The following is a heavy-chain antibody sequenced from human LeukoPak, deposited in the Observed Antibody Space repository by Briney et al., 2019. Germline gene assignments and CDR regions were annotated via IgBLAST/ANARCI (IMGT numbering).Heavy chain of an antibody. CDR3: ARGFESSGYYYYFDY. D-gene: IGHD3-22*01. CDR1: GGSISSGDYY. V-gene: IGHV4-31*03. Sequence: SETLPLTCSVSGGSISSGDYYWSWIRQHPGKGLEWVGYIYYSGSTCYNPSLKSRVTISVDTSKNQFSLKLSSVTAADTAVYYCARGFESSGYYYYFDYWGQGTLLTVSS. J-gene: IGHJ4*02. CDR2: IYYSGST.